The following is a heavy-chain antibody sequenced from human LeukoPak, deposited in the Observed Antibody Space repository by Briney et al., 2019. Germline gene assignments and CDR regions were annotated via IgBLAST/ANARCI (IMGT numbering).Heavy chain of an antibody. CDR2: ISGSGGST. Sequence: GGSLRLSCAASGFTFSSYAMSWVRQAPGKGLEWVSAISGSGGSTYYADSVKGRFTISRDNSKNTLYLQMNSLKTEDTAVYYCMRVHGWAFDYWGQGALVTVSS. CDR1: GFTFSSYA. D-gene: IGHD3-10*01. V-gene: IGHV3-23*01. CDR3: MRVHGWAFDY. J-gene: IGHJ4*02.